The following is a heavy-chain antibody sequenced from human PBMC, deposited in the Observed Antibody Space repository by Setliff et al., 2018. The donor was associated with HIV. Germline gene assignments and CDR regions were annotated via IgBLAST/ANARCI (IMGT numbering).Heavy chain of an antibody. Sequence: SETLSLTCTVSGGSISSSYWTWTRQPPGKGLEWIGNIHYSGSTSYNPSLKSRVTISVDTSRSQFSLKLSSVTAADTAVYYCARGRDKYGPIDYWGQGTLVTVSS. CDR3: ARGRDKYGPIDY. CDR2: IHYSGST. V-gene: IGHV4-59*01. J-gene: IGHJ4*02. D-gene: IGHD3-10*01. CDR1: GGSISSSY.